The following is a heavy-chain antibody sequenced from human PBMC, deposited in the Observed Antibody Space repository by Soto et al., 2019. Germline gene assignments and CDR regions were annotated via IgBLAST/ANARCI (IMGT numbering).Heavy chain of an antibody. V-gene: IGHV3-21*01. D-gene: IGHD4-17*01. CDR2: ISRSSSYI. Sequence: PGGSLRLSCAASGFTFSSYSMNWVRQAPGKGLEWVSSISRSSSYIYYADSVKGRFTISRDNAKNSLYLQMNSLRAEDTAVYYCVSYGDYVLNWFDPWGQGTLVTVSS. J-gene: IGHJ5*02. CDR1: GFTFSSYS. CDR3: VSYGDYVLNWFDP.